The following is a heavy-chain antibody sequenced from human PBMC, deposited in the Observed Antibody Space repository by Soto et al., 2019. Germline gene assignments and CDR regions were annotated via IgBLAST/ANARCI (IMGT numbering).Heavy chain of an antibody. CDR3: ARGRGRYSSGWSWFDP. CDR1: GGTIRSPDW. V-gene: IGHV4-4*02. CDR2: IFPSGST. J-gene: IGHJ5*02. D-gene: IGHD6-19*01. Sequence: SSETLSLTCGVSGGTIRSPDWWTWVRQPPGKGLEWIGEIFPSGSTNYTPSLESRVTISVDKSKNQFSLTLTSVTAADTAVYFCARGRGRYSSGWSWFDPWGQGILVTVSS.